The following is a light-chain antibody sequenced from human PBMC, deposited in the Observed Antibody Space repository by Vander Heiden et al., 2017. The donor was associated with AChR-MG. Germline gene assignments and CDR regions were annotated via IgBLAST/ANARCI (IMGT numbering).Light chain of an antibody. CDR3: QQRSNWPPT. V-gene: IGKV3-11*01. J-gene: IGKJ1*01. CDR1: QSVSSY. CDR2: DAS. Sequence: EIVLTQSPATLSLSPGERATLSCSASQSVSSYLAWYQQQPGQAPRLLIYDASNRATGIPARFSGSGSGTDFTLTISSLEPEDFAVYYWQQRSNWPPTFGQGTKVEIK.